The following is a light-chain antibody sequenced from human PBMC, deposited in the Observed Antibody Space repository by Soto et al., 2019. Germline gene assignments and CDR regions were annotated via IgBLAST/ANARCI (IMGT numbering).Light chain of an antibody. CDR3: CSCARSYPP. CDR2: DVS. Sequence: QSALTQPRSVSGSPGQSVTISCTGTSSDVGGYNYVSWYQQHPGKAPKLMIYDVSKRPSGVPDRFSGSKSGNTASLTISGLQAEDEADYYCCSCARSYPPVGGGTQLTVL. CDR1: SSDVGGYNY. V-gene: IGLV2-11*01. J-gene: IGLJ2*01.